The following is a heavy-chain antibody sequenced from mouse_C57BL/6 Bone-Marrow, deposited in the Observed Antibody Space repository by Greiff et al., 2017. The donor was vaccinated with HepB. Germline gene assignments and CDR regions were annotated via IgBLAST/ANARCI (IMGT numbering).Heavy chain of an antibody. CDR2: IYPGSGNT. J-gene: IGHJ2*01. CDR3: ARGVLLRPYYFDY. CDR1: GYSFTSYY. V-gene: IGHV1-66*01. D-gene: IGHD1-1*01. Sequence: QVQLQQSGPELVKPGASVKISCKASGYSFTSYYIHWVKQRPGQGLEWIGWIYPGSGNTKYNEKFKGKATLTADTSSSTAYMQLSSLTSEDSAVYYCARGVLLRPYYFDYWGQGTTLTVSS.